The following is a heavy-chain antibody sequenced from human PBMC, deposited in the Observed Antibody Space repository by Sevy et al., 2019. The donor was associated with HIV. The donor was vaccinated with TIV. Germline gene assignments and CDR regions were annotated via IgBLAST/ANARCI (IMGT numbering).Heavy chain of an antibody. CDR2: IIPIFGTA. CDR3: ARGYYGSGSYYKDDY. Sequence: ASVKVSCKASGGTFSSYAISWVRQAPGQGLKWMGGIIPIFGTANYAQKFQGRVTITADKSTSTAYMELSSLRSEDTAVYYCARGYYGSGSYYKDDYWGQGTLVTVSS. J-gene: IGHJ4*02. D-gene: IGHD3-10*01. CDR1: GGTFSSYA. V-gene: IGHV1-69*06.